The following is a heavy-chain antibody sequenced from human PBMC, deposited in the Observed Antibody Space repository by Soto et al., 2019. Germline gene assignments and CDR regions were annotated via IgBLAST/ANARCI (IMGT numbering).Heavy chain of an antibody. CDR1: GYTFTSYG. V-gene: IGHV1-18*01. CDR2: ISAYNGNT. CDR3: ARDTIFGVVITHYYYGMDV. D-gene: IGHD3-3*01. Sequence: ASVKVSCKASGYTFTSYGISWVRQAPGQGLEWMGWISAYNGNTNYAQKLQGRVTMTTDTSTSTAYMELRSLRSDDTAVYYCARDTIFGVVITHYYYGMDVWGQGTTVNVS. J-gene: IGHJ6*02.